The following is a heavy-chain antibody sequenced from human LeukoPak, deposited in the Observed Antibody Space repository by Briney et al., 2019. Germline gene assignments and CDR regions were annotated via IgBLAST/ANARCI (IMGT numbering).Heavy chain of an antibody. D-gene: IGHD3-22*01. J-gene: IGHJ3*02. V-gene: IGHV1-46*03. CDR1: GYTFTSHY. Sequence: ASVKVSCKASGYTFTSHYMHWVRQAPGQGLEWMGIINPSGGSTSYAQKFQGRVTMTRDTSTSTVYMELSSLRSEDTAVYYCARVYYDSSGYYPKHAFDIWGQGTMVTVSS. CDR2: INPSGGST. CDR3: ARVYYDSSGYYPKHAFDI.